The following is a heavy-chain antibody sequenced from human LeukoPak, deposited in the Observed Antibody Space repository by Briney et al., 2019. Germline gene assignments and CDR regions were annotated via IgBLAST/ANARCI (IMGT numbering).Heavy chain of an antibody. J-gene: IGHJ4*02. Sequence: ASVKVSCKASGYTFTSYGISWVRQAPGQGLEWMGWISAYNGNTNYAQKLQGRVTMTTDTSTSTAYMELRSLRSDDTAVYYCARDKGEFPNTVRNTVLGDYWGQGTLVTVSS. V-gene: IGHV1-18*01. CDR1: GYTFTSYG. D-gene: IGHD4-17*01. CDR2: ISAYNGNT. CDR3: ARDKGEFPNTVRNTVLGDY.